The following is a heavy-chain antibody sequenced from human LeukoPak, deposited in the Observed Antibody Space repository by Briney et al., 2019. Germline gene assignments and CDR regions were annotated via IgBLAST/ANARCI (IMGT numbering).Heavy chain of an antibody. Sequence: SETLSLTCAVYGGSFRGYYWSWIRQPPGKGLEWIGEINHSGSTNYNPSLKSRVTISVDTSKNQHSMKLSAVTAADTDVYYCASLGAVAGDIDYWGQGTLVTVSS. J-gene: IGHJ4*02. D-gene: IGHD6-19*01. CDR2: INHSGST. V-gene: IGHV4-34*01. CDR3: ASLGAVAGDIDY. CDR1: GGSFRGYY.